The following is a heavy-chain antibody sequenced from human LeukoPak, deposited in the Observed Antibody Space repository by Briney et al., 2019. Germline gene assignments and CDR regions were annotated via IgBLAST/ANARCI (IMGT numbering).Heavy chain of an antibody. CDR3: AKDATPDITIFGVVSYYFDY. V-gene: IGHV3-30*02. Sequence: GGSLRLSCAASGFTFSSYGMHWVRQAPGKGLEWVAFIRYDGSNKYYADSVKGRFTISRDNSKNTLYLQMNSLRAEDTAVYYCAKDATPDITIFGVVSYYFDYWGQGTLVTVSS. J-gene: IGHJ4*02. CDR1: GFTFSSYG. CDR2: IRYDGSNK. D-gene: IGHD3-3*01.